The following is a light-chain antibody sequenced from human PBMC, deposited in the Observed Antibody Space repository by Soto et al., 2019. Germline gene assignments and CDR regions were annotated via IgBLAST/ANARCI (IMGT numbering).Light chain of an antibody. CDR1: QSVSSY. CDR2: DSS. V-gene: IGKV3-11*01. J-gene: IGKJ4*01. Sequence: EIVSTQSPGTLSLSPGESATLSCRASQSVSSYLAWYQQKPGQAPRLLIKDSSSRATGNPDRFSGDGSGTDFTHTMLTLEPEDFAVYYCHPFSSDPLTLGGGTKVDI. CDR3: HPFSSDPLT.